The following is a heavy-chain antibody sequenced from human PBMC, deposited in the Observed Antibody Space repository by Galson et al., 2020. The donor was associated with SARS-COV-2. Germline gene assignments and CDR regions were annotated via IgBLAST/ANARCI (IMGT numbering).Heavy chain of an antibody. CDR2: IYWNDDK. CDR1: GFSLTTSGVG. CDR3: AHSAPSSLTIFVVVMVKDYFDY. D-gene: IGHD3-3*01. Sequence: ESGPTLVKPTQTLTLTCTFSGFSLTTSGVGVGWIRQPPGKALEWLALIYWNDDKRYSPSLKSRLTITKDTSKNQVVLTMTNMDPVDTATYFCAHSAPSSLTIFVVVMVKDYFDYWVQGTLVTVSS. V-gene: IGHV2-5*01. J-gene: IGHJ4*02.